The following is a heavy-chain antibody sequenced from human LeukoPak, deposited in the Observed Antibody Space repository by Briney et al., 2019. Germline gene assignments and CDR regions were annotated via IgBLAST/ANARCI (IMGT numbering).Heavy chain of an antibody. CDR1: GFTVSSYC. J-gene: IGHJ5*02. D-gene: IGHD2-15*01. CDR2: TNGSED. Sequence: GGSLKLSCAASGFTVSSYCMRLVRHAPGKGLEWLAKTNGSEDYYVDSVQFRFTISRDNVKNSVYLQMNIPRVDDTAVYYCTRWARYCSEGSCYSWFDPWGQGTLVTVSS. CDR3: TRWARYCSEGSCYSWFDP. V-gene: IGHV3-7*01.